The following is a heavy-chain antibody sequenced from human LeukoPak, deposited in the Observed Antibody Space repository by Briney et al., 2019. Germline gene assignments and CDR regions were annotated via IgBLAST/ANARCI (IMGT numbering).Heavy chain of an antibody. J-gene: IGHJ4*02. V-gene: IGHV3-23*01. D-gene: IGHD6-13*01. CDR1: GFTFSSYG. CDR2: ISGSEGST. Sequence: GGSLRLSCAASGFTFSSYGMSWVRQPPRKGLERVSAISGSEGSTYYADSAKGRFTISIDNSKNTLYLQMNSLRAEDTAVYYCANTSGQLVIDYWGQGTLVTVS. CDR3: ANTSGQLVIDY.